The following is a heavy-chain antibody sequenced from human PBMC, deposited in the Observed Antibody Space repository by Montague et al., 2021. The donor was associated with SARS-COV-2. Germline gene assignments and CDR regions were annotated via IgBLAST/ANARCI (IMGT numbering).Heavy chain of an antibody. Sequence: ESLSLVCTVSGGSISSYYWSWIRQPPGKGLEWIGYIYYSGSTNYNPSLKSRVTISVDTSKNQFSLKLSSVTAADTAVYYCARGSGWMGNAFDIWGQGTMVTVSS. V-gene: IGHV4-59*01. J-gene: IGHJ3*02. D-gene: IGHD6-19*01. CDR2: IYYSGST. CDR1: GGSISSYY. CDR3: ARGSGWMGNAFDI.